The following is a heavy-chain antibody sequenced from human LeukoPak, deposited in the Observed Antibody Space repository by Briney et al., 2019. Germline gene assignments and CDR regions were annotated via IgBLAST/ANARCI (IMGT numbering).Heavy chain of an antibody. CDR3: AKDALGTFDY. D-gene: IGHD1-1*01. V-gene: IGHV3-30*18. CDR1: GFTFSSYG. Sequence: PGGSLRLSCAASGFTFSSYGMHWVRQAPGKGLEWVAVISYDGSNKYYADSVKGRFTISRDNSKNTLYLQMNSLRAEDTAVYYCAKDALGTFDYWGRGTLVTVSS. CDR2: ISYDGSNK. J-gene: IGHJ4*02.